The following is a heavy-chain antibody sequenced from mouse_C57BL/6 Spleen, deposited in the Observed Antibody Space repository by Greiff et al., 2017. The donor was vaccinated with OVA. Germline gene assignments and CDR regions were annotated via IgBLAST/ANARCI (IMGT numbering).Heavy chain of an antibody. CDR2: ISYDGSN. J-gene: IGHJ4*01. V-gene: IGHV3-6*01. CDR3: AREGYGRSSMDY. CDR1: GYSITSGYY. D-gene: IGHD1-1*01. Sequence: DVKLQESGPGLVKPSQSLSLTCSVTGYSITSGYYWNWIRQFPGNKLEWMGYISYDGSNNYNPSLKNRISITRDTSKNQFFLKLNSVTTEDTATYYCAREGYGRSSMDYWGQGTSVTVSS.